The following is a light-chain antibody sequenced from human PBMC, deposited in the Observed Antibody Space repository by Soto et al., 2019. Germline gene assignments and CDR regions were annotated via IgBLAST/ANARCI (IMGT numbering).Light chain of an antibody. Sequence: QSVLTQPPSASGTPGQRVTISCSGSSSNIGSNYVYWYQQLPGTAPKLLIYTNNQRPSGVPDRFSGSKFGTSASLAISGLRSEDEADYYCAAWDDSLSGAWVFGGGTKVTVL. CDR3: AAWDDSLSGAWV. CDR2: TNN. J-gene: IGLJ3*02. CDR1: SSNIGSNY. V-gene: IGLV1-47*01.